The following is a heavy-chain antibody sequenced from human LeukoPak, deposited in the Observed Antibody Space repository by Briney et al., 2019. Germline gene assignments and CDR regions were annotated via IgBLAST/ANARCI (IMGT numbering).Heavy chain of an antibody. J-gene: IGHJ4*02. D-gene: IGHD4-23*01. CDR3: ARVKREATVVTRRNHFDY. Sequence: SETLSLTCTVSGGSISSYYWSWIRQPPGKGLEWIGYIYYSGSTNYNPSLKSRVTISVDTSKNQFSLKLSSVTAADTAVYYCARVKREATVVTRRNHFDYWGQGTLVTVSS. CDR2: IYYSGST. CDR1: GGSISSYY. V-gene: IGHV4-59*01.